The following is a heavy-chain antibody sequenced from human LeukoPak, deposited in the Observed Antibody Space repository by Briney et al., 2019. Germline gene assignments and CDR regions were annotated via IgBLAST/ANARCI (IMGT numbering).Heavy chain of an antibody. V-gene: IGHV4-59*01. CDR3: ARDSARYYGRGPLDF. CDR1: GGSINSYY. Sequence: TSETLSLTCTVSGGSINSYYWSWIRQPPGKGLEWIGYIYDSGSTNYNPSLKSRVTISVDTSKNQYSLKLSSVTAADTAVYFCARDSARYYGRGPLDFWGQGILVTVSS. J-gene: IGHJ4*02. CDR2: IYDSGST. D-gene: IGHD3-10*02.